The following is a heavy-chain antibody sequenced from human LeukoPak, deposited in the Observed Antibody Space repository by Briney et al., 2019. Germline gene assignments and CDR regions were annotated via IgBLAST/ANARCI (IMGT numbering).Heavy chain of an antibody. J-gene: IGHJ4*02. CDR3: ASALVAATPGSRDY. CDR2: IKQDGSEK. Sequence: GGSLRLSCAASGFTFSSYWMSWVRQAPGKGLEWVANIKQDGSEKYYVDSVKGRFTISRDNAKNSLYLQMNSLRAEDTAVYYCASALVAATPGSRDYWGQGTLVTVSS. D-gene: IGHD2-15*01. CDR1: GFTFSSYW. V-gene: IGHV3-7*01.